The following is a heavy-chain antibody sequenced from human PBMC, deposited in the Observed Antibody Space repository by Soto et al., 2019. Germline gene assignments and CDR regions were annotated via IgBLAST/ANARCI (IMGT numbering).Heavy chain of an antibody. Sequence: EVQLVESGGGLFQPGGSLRISCAGSGLSVSWEYISWVRQPPGKGLEWVSIIYRGGGTYYADSAKGRCIISRDASKNMVFLQVYNLRAEDTAIYYCARRDDSEAFDIWGQGTTVTVSS. CDR2: IYRGGGT. J-gene: IGHJ3*02. CDR1: GLSVSWEY. CDR3: ARRDDSEAFDI. D-gene: IGHD5-18*01. V-gene: IGHV3-53*01.